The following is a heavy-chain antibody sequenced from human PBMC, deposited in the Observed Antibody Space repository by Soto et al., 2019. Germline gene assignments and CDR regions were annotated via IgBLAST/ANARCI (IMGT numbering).Heavy chain of an antibody. CDR1: GCTFTSYV. Sequence: ASVKVSGKASGCTFTSYVISWVRQAPGQGLEWMGWISAYNGNTNYAQKLQGRVTMTTDTSTSTAYMELRSLRSDDTAVYYCARRYYDSPIQQTLSGDDAFDIWG. CDR2: ISAYNGNT. J-gene: IGHJ3*02. CDR3: ARRYYDSPIQQTLSGDDAFDI. D-gene: IGHD3-22*01. V-gene: IGHV1-18*01.